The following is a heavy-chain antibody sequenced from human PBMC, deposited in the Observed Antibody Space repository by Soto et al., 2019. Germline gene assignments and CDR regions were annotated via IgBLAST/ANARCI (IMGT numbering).Heavy chain of an antibody. CDR1: GFTFSSYS. Sequence: GGSLRLSCVASGFTFSSYSMNWVRQAPGKGLEWVSYIGISSSTIFYADSVKGRFPISRDNAKNSLYLQMNSLRAEDTAVYYCARDQFYAFDIWGQGTMVTVSS. CDR2: IGISSSTI. V-gene: IGHV3-48*01. J-gene: IGHJ3*02. CDR3: ARDQFYAFDI.